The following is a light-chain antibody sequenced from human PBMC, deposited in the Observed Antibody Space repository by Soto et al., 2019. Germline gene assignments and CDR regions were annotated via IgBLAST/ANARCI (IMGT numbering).Light chain of an antibody. CDR1: QSISSY. J-gene: IGKJ1*01. CDR3: QPSYSTPRT. CDR2: AAS. V-gene: IGKV1-39*01. Sequence: DIQMTQSPSSLSASVGDRVTITCRASQSISSYLNWYQQKPGKAPKLLIYAASSLQSGVPSRFSGSGSGTDFTLTISSLQPEDFATYYCQPSYSTPRTFGQGTKVYIK.